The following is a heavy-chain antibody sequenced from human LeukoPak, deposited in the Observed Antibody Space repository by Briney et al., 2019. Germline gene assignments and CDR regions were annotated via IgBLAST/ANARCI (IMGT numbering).Heavy chain of an antibody. CDR3: ARDPGGYSNYGGYYYYYGMDV. V-gene: IGHV3-7*01. J-gene: IGHJ6*02. D-gene: IGHD4-11*01. CDR2: KNKDEREK. Sequence: GGSLRLSCAASGLTLITNWITWFPRAQGKGWNGLANKNKDEREKYYVDPVKGRFTISRDNAKNSLYLQMNSLRAEDTAVYYCARDPGGYSNYGGYYYYYGMDVWGQGTTVTVSS. CDR1: GLTLITNW.